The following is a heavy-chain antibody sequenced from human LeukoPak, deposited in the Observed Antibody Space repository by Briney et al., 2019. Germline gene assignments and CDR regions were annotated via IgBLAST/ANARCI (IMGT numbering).Heavy chain of an antibody. CDR3: TKYGGSPANYFDS. CDR1: GDSISAYY. Sequence: SETLSLTCTVSGDSISAYYWSWVRQPPGEGLEWIAFVHKTGSINYNPSLKSRATTSMATSNSQFSLHVNSVTAADTAVYYCTKYGGSPANYFDSWGPGTLVTVSP. J-gene: IGHJ4*02. CDR2: VHKTGSI. D-gene: IGHD1-26*01. V-gene: IGHV4-59*08.